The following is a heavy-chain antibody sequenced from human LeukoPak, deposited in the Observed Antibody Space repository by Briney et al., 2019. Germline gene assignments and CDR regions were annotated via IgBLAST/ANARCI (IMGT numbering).Heavy chain of an antibody. D-gene: IGHD2-8*01. J-gene: IGHJ4*02. CDR3: ARDPPAVSINTYA. Sequence: GGSLRLSCAASGFTVGNNYMNWVRQAPGKGLEWVSLIFSHGETSYADSVKGRFTISRDNSKNTLYLQMSGLRVEDTAVYYCARDPPAVSINTYAWGRGTLVTVSS. V-gene: IGHV3-66*01. CDR1: GFTVGNNY. CDR2: IFSHGET.